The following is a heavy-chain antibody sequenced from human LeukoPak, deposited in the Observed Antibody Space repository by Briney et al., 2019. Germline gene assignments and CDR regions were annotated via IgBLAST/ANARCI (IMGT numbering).Heavy chain of an antibody. V-gene: IGHV3-23*01. D-gene: IGHD3-10*01. J-gene: IGHJ5*02. CDR1: GFTFSSYS. Sequence: PGGSLRLSCAASGFTFSSYSMNWVRQAPGKGLEWVSAISGSGGSTYYADSVKGRFTISRDNSKNTLYLQMNSLRAEDTAVYYCAKDQRFGERDPFDPWGQGTLVTVSS. CDR2: ISGSGGST. CDR3: AKDQRFGERDPFDP.